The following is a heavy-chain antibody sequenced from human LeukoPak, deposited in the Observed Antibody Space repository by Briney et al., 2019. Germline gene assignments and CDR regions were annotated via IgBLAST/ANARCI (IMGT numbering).Heavy chain of an antibody. CDR2: ISGSSSDI. V-gene: IGHV3-21*01. J-gene: IGHJ4*02. Sequence: GGSLRLSCAASGFTFSSYSMNWVRQAPGKGLEWVSSISGSSSDIYYADSVKGRFTISRDNSKNSLYLQMKSLRAEDTALYYCARRGYHDYSGFDYWGQGTLVTVSS. CDR3: ARRGYHDYSGFDY. CDR1: GFTFSSYS. D-gene: IGHD1-26*01.